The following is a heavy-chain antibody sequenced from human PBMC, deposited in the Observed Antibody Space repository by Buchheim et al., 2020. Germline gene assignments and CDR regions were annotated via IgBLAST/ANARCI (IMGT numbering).Heavy chain of an antibody. CDR1: GFTFSSYA. V-gene: IGHV3-23*01. CDR2: ISGSGGST. CDR3: AKEGPPLVYCGGDCPSVYFDY. D-gene: IGHD2-21*02. Sequence: EVQLLESGGGLVQPGGSLRLSCAASGFTFSSYAMGWVRQAPGKGLEWVSAISGSGGSTYYADSVKGRFTISRDNSKNTLYLPMNSLRAEDTAVYYCAKEGPPLVYCGGDCPSVYFDYWGQGTL. J-gene: IGHJ4*02.